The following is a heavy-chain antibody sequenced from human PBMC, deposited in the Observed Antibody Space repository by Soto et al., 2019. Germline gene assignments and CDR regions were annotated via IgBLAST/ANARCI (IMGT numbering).Heavy chain of an antibody. J-gene: IGHJ6*03. CDR1: GFTVITNY. Sequence: GGSESLSCAASGFTVITNYMSWVSQATGKGLEWVSVIYSGGSTYYADSVKGRFTISRHNSKNTLYLQMNSLRAEDTAVYYCARDPFWSGYYNHHYYYMDVWGKGTTVTVSS. CDR3: ARDPFWSGYYNHHYYYMDV. V-gene: IGHV3-53*04. D-gene: IGHD3-3*01. CDR2: IYSGGST.